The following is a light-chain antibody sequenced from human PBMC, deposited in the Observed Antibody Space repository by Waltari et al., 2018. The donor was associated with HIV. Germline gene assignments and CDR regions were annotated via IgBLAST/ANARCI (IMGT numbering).Light chain of an antibody. V-gene: IGKV4-1*01. CDR2: WAS. CDR1: QSVLYNSNNKNY. Sequence: DIVMTQSPDSLAVSLGERATINCKSSQSVLYNSNNKNYLAWYQQKPGQPPKLLIYWASTRESGVPDRFSGRGSGTDFTLTINSLQAEDVALYYCQQYYSPLRTFGQGTKVEVK. J-gene: IGKJ1*01. CDR3: QQYYSPLRT.